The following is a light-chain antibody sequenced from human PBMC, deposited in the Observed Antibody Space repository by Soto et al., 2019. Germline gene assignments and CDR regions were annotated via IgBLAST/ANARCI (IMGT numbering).Light chain of an antibody. CDR2: SNN. CDR1: SSNIGTNT. CDR3: AALDARLNGVV. Sequence: QSVLTQPPSASGTPGQRVTISCSASSSNIGTNTVNWYQQLPGTAPKLLIYSNNQRPSGVPDRFSGSKSGTSVSLAISGLQSQDEADYYCAALDARLNGVVFGGGTKLTVL. J-gene: IGLJ3*02. V-gene: IGLV1-44*01.